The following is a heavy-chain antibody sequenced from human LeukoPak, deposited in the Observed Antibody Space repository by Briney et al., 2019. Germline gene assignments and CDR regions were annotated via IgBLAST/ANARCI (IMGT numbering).Heavy chain of an antibody. CDR2: MNPNRGNT. CDR3: AGGRKGYSSSWYTRREYYFDY. D-gene: IGHD6-13*01. V-gene: IGHV1-8*01. Sequence: GASVTVSYMPSGYTFTSYDINGVRQAPGQGLEWMGWMNPNRGNTGYAQKLQGRVTMTRNTSISTAYMEQSSLRSEDTAVYYCAGGRKGYSSSWYTRREYYFDYWGQGTLVTVSS. CDR1: GYTFTSYD. J-gene: IGHJ4*02.